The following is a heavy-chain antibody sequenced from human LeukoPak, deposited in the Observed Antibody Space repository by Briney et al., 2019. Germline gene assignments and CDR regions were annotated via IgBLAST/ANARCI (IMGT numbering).Heavy chain of an antibody. J-gene: IGHJ4*02. CDR3: ARAPITSPFYFDY. D-gene: IGHD2-2*01. Sequence: GGSLRLPCTASVFAFDEHGMSWVRQVPGKGLEWVSGINWSGGSTGYADPLRGRFTISRDNAKNSLYLQMDSLRAEDTALYYCARAPITSPFYFDYWGQGTLVTVSS. CDR1: VFAFDEHG. CDR2: INWSGGST. V-gene: IGHV3-20*04.